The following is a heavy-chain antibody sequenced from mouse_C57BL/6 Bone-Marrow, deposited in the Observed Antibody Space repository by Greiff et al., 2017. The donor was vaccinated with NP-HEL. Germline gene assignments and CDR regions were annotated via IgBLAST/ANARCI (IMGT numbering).Heavy chain of an antibody. CDR3: ARHEEDYYGSPWFAY. CDR2: FYPGSGST. Sequence: QVQLKQSGAELVKPGASVKLSCKASGYTFTEYTIHWVKQRPGQGLEWIGWFYPGSGSTKYNEKFKDKATLTADTSSSTGYMELSRVTSADSAVYFCARHEEDYYGSPWFAYWGQGTLVTVSA. D-gene: IGHD1-1*01. CDR1: GYTFTEYT. J-gene: IGHJ3*01. V-gene: IGHV1-62-2*01.